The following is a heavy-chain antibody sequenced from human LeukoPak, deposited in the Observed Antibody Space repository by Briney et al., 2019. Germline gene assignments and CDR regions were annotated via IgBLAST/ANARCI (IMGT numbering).Heavy chain of an antibody. CDR3: AREAYYDILTGYYNGNWFDP. J-gene: IGHJ5*02. V-gene: IGHV1-2*02. D-gene: IGHD3-9*01. Sequence: ASVKVSCKASGYTFTGYYMRWVRQAPGQGLEWMGWINPNSGGTNYAQKFQGRVTMTRDTSISTAYMELSRLRSDDTAVYYCAREAYYDILTGYYNGNWFDPWGQGALVTVSS. CDR2: INPNSGGT. CDR1: GYTFTGYY.